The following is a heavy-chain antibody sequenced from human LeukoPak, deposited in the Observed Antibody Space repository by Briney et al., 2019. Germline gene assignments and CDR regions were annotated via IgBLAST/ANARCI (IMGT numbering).Heavy chain of an antibody. J-gene: IGHJ4*02. CDR2: ISYDGSNK. Sequence: TGGSLRLSCAASGFTFSSYGMHWVRQAPGKGLEWVAVISYDGSNKYYADSVKGRFTISRDNSKNTLYLQMNSLRAEDTAVYYCAKDYYDSSDPNCLDYWGQGTLVTVSS. D-gene: IGHD3-22*01. V-gene: IGHV3-30*18. CDR3: AKDYYDSSDPNCLDY. CDR1: GFTFSSYG.